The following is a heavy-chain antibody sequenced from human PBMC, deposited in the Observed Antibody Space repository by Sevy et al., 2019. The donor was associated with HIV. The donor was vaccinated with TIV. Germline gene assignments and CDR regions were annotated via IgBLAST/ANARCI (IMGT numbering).Heavy chain of an antibody. V-gene: IGHV1-24*01. D-gene: IGHD2-15*01. J-gene: IGHJ5*02. CDR2: LDPGNGEI. CDR1: GYSLSKLS. Sequence: ASVKVSCKVFGYSLSKLSMHWVRQAPGKGLEWMGSLDPGNGEITYAQTLQGRVTMTEDTSTDTAYMELSGLTSEDTDTYYCATVGLGYYSGSSYYQGDWFDPWGQGTLVTVSS. CDR3: ATVGLGYYSGSSYYQGDWFDP.